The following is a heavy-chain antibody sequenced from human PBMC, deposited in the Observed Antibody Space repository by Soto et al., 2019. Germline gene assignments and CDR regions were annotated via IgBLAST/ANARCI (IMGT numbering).Heavy chain of an antibody. Sequence: AGGSLRLSCAASGFTFSSYAMSWVRQAPGKGLEWVSAISGSGGSTYYADSVKGRFTISRDNSKNTLYLQMNSLRAEDTAVYYCAKDLAIFGVVTTYGMDVWGQGTTVTVSS. CDR2: ISGSGGST. CDR3: AKDLAIFGVVTTYGMDV. D-gene: IGHD3-3*01. CDR1: GFTFSSYA. J-gene: IGHJ6*02. V-gene: IGHV3-23*01.